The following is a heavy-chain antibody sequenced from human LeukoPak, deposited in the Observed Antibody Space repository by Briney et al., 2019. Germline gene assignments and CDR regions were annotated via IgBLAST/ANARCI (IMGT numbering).Heavy chain of an antibody. CDR2: IYHSGST. J-gene: IGHJ5*02. CDR1: GGSISSGGYY. Sequence: KTSETLSLTCTVSGGSISSGGYYWSWIRQPPGKGLEWIGYIYHSGSTYYNPSLKSRVTISVDRSKNQFSLKLSSVTAADTAVYYCARVPPVVPAAIRGGNWFDPWGQGTLVTVSS. CDR3: ARVPPVVPAAIRGGNWFDP. D-gene: IGHD2-2*01. V-gene: IGHV4-30-2*01.